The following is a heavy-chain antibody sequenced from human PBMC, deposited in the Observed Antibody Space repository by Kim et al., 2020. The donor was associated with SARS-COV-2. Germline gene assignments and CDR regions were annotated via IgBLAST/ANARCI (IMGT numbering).Heavy chain of an antibody. D-gene: IGHD3-10*01. J-gene: IGHJ5*02. CDR3: ARAKSSVGRYDP. Sequence: SETLSLTCTVSGGSISSYYWSWIRQPPGKGLEWIGYIYYSGSTNYNPSLKSRVTISVDTSKNQFSLKLSSVTAADTAVYYCARAKSSVGRYDPWGQGTLVTVSS. V-gene: IGHV4-59*01. CDR1: GGSISSYY. CDR2: IYYSGST.